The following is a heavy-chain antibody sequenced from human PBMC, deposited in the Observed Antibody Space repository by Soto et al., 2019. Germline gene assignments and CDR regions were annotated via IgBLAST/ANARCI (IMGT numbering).Heavy chain of an antibody. V-gene: IGHV1-69*01. Sequence: QVPLVQSGAEVKKPGSSVTVSCKASGGTFSSYAIHWVRQAPGQGLEWMGGIIPMYGPAKYAQRFQGRVTITADESTTTVYMELTSLTSQDTAVYYCARVTSMVRGVIDNWFDPWGHGNLVTASS. CDR1: GGTFSSYA. D-gene: IGHD3-10*01. CDR2: IIPMYGPA. J-gene: IGHJ5*02. CDR3: ARVTSMVRGVIDNWFDP.